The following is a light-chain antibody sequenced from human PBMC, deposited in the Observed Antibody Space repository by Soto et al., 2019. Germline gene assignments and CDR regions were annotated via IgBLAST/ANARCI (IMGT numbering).Light chain of an antibody. Sequence: DIVMTQSPDSLAVSLGERATINCKSSQSVLYSSNNKNYLAWYQQKPGQPPKLLIYWASTRESGVPDRFSGRGSGTDFNLTISRLQAEDVAVYYCQQYYSTPLTFGGGTKVEIK. J-gene: IGKJ4*01. V-gene: IGKV4-1*01. CDR3: QQYYSTPLT. CDR1: QSVLYSSNNKNY. CDR2: WAS.